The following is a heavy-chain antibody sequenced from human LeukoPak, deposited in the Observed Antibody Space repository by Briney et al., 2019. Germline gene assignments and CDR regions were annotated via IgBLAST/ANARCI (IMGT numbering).Heavy chain of an antibody. CDR1: GYTFTSYY. Sequence: ASVKVSCKESGYTFTSYYMHWVRQAPGQGLEWMGIINPSGGSTSYAQKFQGRVTMTRDTSTSTVYMELSSLRSEDTAVYYCARDRAIDYYDSSGYANDYWGQGTLVTVSS. CDR2: INPSGGST. CDR3: ARDRAIDYYDSSGYANDY. V-gene: IGHV1-46*01. D-gene: IGHD3-22*01. J-gene: IGHJ4*02.